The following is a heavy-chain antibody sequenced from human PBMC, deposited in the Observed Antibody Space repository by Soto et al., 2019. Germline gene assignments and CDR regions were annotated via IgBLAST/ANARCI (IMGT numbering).Heavy chain of an antibody. V-gene: IGHV1-2*02. CDR3: ARDPYNVLMVNAPNLYGMDV. CDR2: INTYNGGT. CDR1: GYTFTDYY. J-gene: IGHJ6*02. Sequence: ASVKVSCKASGYTFTDYYMHWVRQAPGQGLEWMGWINTYNGGTNYAQKLQGRLTMTTDTSISTAYMELRSLRSDDTAVYYCARDPYNVLMVNAPNLYGMDVWGQGTTVTVSS. D-gene: IGHD2-8*01.